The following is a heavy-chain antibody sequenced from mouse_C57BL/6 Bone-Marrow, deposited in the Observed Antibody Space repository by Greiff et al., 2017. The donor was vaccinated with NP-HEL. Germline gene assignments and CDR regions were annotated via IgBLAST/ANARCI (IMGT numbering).Heavy chain of an antibody. CDR2: IDPSNSYT. V-gene: IGHV1-50*01. Sequence: QVQLQQPGAELVKPGASVKLSCKASGYTFTSYWMQWVKQRPGQGLEWSGEIDPSNSYTNYNQKFKGKATLTVDTSSSTAYMQLSSLTSEDSAVYYCAREGYSNFAYWGQGTLVTVSA. CDR3: AREGYSNFAY. CDR1: GYTFTSYW. J-gene: IGHJ3*01. D-gene: IGHD2-5*01.